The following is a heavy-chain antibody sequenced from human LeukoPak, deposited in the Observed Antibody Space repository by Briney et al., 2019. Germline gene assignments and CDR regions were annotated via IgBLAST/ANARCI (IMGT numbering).Heavy chain of an antibody. V-gene: IGHV1-2*02. CDR3: ARVRILRYFDWPLCYFDY. CDR1: GYTFTGYY. D-gene: IGHD3-9*01. J-gene: IGHJ4*02. Sequence: ASVKVSCKASGYTFTGYYMHWVRQAPGQGLEWMGWINPNSGGTNYAQKFQGRVTMTRDTSISTAYMELSRLRSDDTAVYYCARVRILRYFDWPLCYFDYWGQGTLVTVSS. CDR2: INPNSGGT.